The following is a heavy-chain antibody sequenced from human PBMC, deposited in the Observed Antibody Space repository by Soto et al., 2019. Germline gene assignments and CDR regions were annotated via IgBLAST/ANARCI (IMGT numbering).Heavy chain of an antibody. D-gene: IGHD3-9*01. CDR3: ARLFPPYYDILTGPRHAFYI. J-gene: IGHJ3*02. Sequence: PGESLKISCKGSGYSFTSYWIGWVRQMPGKGLEWMGIIYPGDSDTRYSPSFQGQVTISADKSISTAYLQWSSLKASDTAMYYCARLFPPYYDILTGPRHAFYIWGQGTMVTVSS. CDR2: IYPGDSDT. V-gene: IGHV5-51*01. CDR1: GYSFTSYW.